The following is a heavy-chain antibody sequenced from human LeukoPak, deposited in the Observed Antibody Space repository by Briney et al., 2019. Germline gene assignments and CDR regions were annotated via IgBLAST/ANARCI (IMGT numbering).Heavy chain of an antibody. D-gene: IGHD2-2*01. CDR3: ARGGRYCSSTSCSPNWFDP. Sequence: SETLSLTCSVSGGSITKNGYYWGWIRQPPGKGLEWIGYIYYSGSTYYNPSLKSRVTIPVDTSKNQFSLKLSSVTAADTAVYYCARGGRYCSSTSCSPNWFDPWGQGTLVTVSS. J-gene: IGHJ5*02. V-gene: IGHV4-30-4*08. CDR1: GGSITKNGYY. CDR2: IYYSGST.